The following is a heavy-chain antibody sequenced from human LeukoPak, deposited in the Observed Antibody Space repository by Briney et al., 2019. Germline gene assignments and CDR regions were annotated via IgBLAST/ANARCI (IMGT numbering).Heavy chain of an antibody. Sequence: GGSLRLSCVASGFTFSSYEMYWVRQAPGKGLECVSYITSDTTIYYADSVKGRFTSSRDNAKNSLYLEMNSLRAEDTAVYYCAQIGGRDYWGQGTLVTVSS. V-gene: IGHV3-48*03. CDR3: AQIGGRDY. D-gene: IGHD3-22*01. CDR1: GFTFSSYE. CDR2: ITSDTTI. J-gene: IGHJ4*02.